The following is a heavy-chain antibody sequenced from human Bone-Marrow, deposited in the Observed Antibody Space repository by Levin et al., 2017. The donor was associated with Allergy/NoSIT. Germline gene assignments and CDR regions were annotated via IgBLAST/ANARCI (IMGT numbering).Heavy chain of an antibody. CDR2: SSTSGHII. D-gene: IGHD1-26*01. Sequence: RPSETLSLTCVASGFTLSTYEIYWVRQAPGKGLEWVSYSSTSGHIIYYADSVKGRFTLSRDNAMNSLYLQMNSLRVEDTAVYYCARDPVVGADYFDLWGQGTLVTVSS. V-gene: IGHV3-48*03. J-gene: IGHJ4*02. CDR1: GFTLSTYE. CDR3: ARDPVVGADYFDL.